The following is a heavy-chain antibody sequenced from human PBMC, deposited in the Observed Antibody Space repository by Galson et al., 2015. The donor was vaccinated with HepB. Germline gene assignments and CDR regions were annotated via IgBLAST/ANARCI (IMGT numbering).Heavy chain of an antibody. CDR1: GFTFSNAW. V-gene: IGHV3-15*01. J-gene: IGHJ4*02. Sequence: SLRLSCAGSGFTFSNAWMSWVRQAPGKGLEWVGRIRSETDGGTTDYAAPVKGRFTISRDDSKDTLYLQIDSLKTEDTAVYYCTTESPHFDYWVQGTLVTVSS. CDR3: TTESPHFDY. CDR2: IRSETDGGTT.